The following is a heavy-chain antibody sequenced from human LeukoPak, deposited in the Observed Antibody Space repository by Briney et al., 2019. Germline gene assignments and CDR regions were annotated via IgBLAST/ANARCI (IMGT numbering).Heavy chain of an antibody. CDR2: INGDGRNI. Sequence: GGSLRLSCVASGFTFSSYWMHWVRQDLRKGLVWVSRINGDGRNINYADSVRGRFTISRDNAKNTLYLQMNTLRVEDTAVYYCAKDPMGASPYYYYGMDVWGQGTTVTVSS. CDR1: GFTFSSYW. D-gene: IGHD1-26*01. J-gene: IGHJ6*02. CDR3: AKDPMGASPYYYYGMDV. V-gene: IGHV3-74*01.